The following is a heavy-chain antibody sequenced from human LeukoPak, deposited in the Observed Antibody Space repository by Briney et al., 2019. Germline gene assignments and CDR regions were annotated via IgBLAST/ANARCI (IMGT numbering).Heavy chain of an antibody. D-gene: IGHD2/OR15-2a*01. Sequence: PGGSLRLSCAASGFTFRNYAMSWVRQAPGQGLECISYVTDSGTNTDYADSVKGRFTISRDNSKNTLYLQMNSLTAEDTAVYYCAKDDIIKNWWGQGTLVTVSS. CDR1: GFTFRNYA. V-gene: IGHV3-23*01. J-gene: IGHJ4*02. CDR2: VTDSGTNT. CDR3: AKDDIIKNW.